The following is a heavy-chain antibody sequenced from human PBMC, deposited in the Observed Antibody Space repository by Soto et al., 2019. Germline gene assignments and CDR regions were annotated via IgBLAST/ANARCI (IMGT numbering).Heavy chain of an antibody. CDR3: ARDISGWRQGYYFDY. J-gene: IGHJ4*02. CDR1: GGTFSSYA. CDR2: ISAYNDNT. Sequence: GASVKVSCKASGGTFSSYAISWVRQAPGQGLEWMGWISAYNDNTNYAQKLQGRVTMTTDTSTSTANMELRSLRSDDTAVYYCARDISGWRQGYYFDYWGQGTLVTVSS. V-gene: IGHV1-18*01. D-gene: IGHD6-19*01.